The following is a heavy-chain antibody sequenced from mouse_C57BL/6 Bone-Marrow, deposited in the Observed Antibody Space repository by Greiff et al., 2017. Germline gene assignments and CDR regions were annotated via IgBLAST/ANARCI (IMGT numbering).Heavy chain of an antibody. CDR1: GYSFTGYY. CDR3: EVGAFDY. J-gene: IGHJ2*01. Sequence: EVQLQQSGPELVKPGASVKISCKASGYSFTGYYMNWVKQSPEKSLEWIGEINPSTGGTTYNQKFKAKATLTVDKSSSTAYMQLKSLTSEDSAVYYCEVGAFDYWGQGTTPPVSS. CDR2: INPSTGGT. D-gene: IGHD1-1*02. V-gene: IGHV1-42*01.